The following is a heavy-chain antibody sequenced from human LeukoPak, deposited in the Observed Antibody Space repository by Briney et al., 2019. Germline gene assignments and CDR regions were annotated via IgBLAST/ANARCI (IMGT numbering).Heavy chain of an antibody. CDR3: AKDYRNYKGY. CDR1: GFTFSSYS. V-gene: IGHV3-21*01. D-gene: IGHD1-14*01. J-gene: IGHJ4*02. CDR2: ISSSSSYI. Sequence: GGSLRLSCAASGFTFSSYSMNWVRQAPGKGLEWVSSISSSSSYIYYADSVKGRFTISRDNSKNTLYLQMNSLRAEDTAVYYCAKDYRNYKGYWGQGTLVTVSS.